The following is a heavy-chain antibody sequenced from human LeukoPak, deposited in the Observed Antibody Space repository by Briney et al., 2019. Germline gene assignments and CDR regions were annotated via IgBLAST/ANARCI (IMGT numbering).Heavy chain of an antibody. V-gene: IGHV3-23*01. CDR1: GFTFSNYA. CDR2: ISGSGDFT. D-gene: IGHD1-26*01. J-gene: IGHJ6*02. Sequence: GGSLRLSCAASGFTFSNYAMSWVRQAPGKGLEWVSTISGSGDFTYYADSVKGRFTISRDNSKNSLYLQMNSLRGEDTALYYCATWAFYHSLDVWGQGTTVTVSS. CDR3: ATWAFYHSLDV.